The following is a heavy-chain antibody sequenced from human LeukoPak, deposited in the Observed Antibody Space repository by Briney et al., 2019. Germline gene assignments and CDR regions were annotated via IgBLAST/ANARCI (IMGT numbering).Heavy chain of an antibody. CDR1: GYTFTSYY. V-gene: IGHV1-18*04. D-gene: IGHD3-3*01. CDR2: ISAYNGNT. J-gene: IGHJ5*02. Sequence: ASVKVSCKASGYTFTSYYMHWVRQAPGQGLEWMGWISAYNGNTNYAQKLQGRVTMTTDTSTSTAYMELRSLRSDDTAVYYCARAGETIFGAPNWFDPWGQGTLVTVSS. CDR3: ARAGETIFGAPNWFDP.